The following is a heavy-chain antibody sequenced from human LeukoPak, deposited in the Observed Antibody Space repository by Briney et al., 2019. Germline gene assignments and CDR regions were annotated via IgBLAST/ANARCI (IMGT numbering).Heavy chain of an antibody. V-gene: IGHV3-30-3*01. CDR2: ISYDGSNK. Sequence: GGSLRLSCAASGFTFSSYAMHWVRQAPGKGLEWVAVISYDGSNKYYADSVKGRFTISRDNSKNTLYLQMNSLRAEDTAVYYCARDRHHNYYYGMDVWGQGTTVTVSS. CDR1: GFTFSSYA. D-gene: IGHD1-14*01. J-gene: IGHJ6*02. CDR3: ARDRHHNYYYGMDV.